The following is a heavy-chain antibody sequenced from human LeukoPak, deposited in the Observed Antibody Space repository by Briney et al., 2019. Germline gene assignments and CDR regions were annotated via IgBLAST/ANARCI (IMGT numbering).Heavy chain of an antibody. CDR2: IYPGDSDT. CDR1: GYSFTSYW. V-gene: IGHV5-51*01. D-gene: IGHD2-15*01. CDR3: AMSLRGLRDAFDI. Sequence: GESLKISCEGSGYSFTSYWIGWVRQMPGKGLEWMGIIYPGDSDTRYSPSFQGQVTISADKSISTAYLQWSSLKASDTAMYYCAMSLRGLRDAFDIWGQGTMVTVSS. J-gene: IGHJ3*02.